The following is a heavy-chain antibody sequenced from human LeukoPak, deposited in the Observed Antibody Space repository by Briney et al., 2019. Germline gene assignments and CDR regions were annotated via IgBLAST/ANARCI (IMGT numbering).Heavy chain of an antibody. CDR3: AKMMGQRLYDYCMDV. CDR1: GFAFSNFA. Sequence: GGSLRLSCAASGFAFSNFAMSWFRQAPGKGLEWVSAMSGSGDGTYYADSVKGRFTISRDNSKNTLYLQMNSLRAEDTAVYYCAKMMGQRLYDYCMDVWGKGTTVTVSS. V-gene: IGHV3-23*01. CDR2: MSGSGDGT. D-gene: IGHD3-16*01. J-gene: IGHJ6*03.